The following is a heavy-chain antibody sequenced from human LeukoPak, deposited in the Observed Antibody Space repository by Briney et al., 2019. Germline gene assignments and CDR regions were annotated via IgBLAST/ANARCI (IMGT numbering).Heavy chain of an antibody. CDR3: ARFGSGWWYNDY. J-gene: IGHJ4*02. Sequence: SQTLSLTCTVSGASISTGSSYWSWIRQPAGEGLEWIGRIHNSGSTNYNPSLSSRVTISVDTSKNQVSLKLTSVTAADTAVYYCARFGSGWWYNDYWGQGTLVTVSS. CDR2: IHNSGST. CDR1: GASISTGSSY. D-gene: IGHD6-19*01. V-gene: IGHV4-61*02.